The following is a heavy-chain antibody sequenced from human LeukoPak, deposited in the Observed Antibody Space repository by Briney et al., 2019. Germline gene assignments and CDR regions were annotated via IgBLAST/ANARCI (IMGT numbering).Heavy chain of an antibody. V-gene: IGHV1-2*02. J-gene: IGHJ3*02. CDR1: GYTFTGSY. CDR2: INPNNGGT. D-gene: IGHD6-19*01. CDR3: ARDLRLAVSGTSGFDI. Sequence: ASVKVSCKASGYTFTGSYIHWVRQAPGQGLEWMGWINPNNGGTNCAQKFQGSITMTRDTSISTAYMELSRLRSDDTAVYYCARDLRLAVSGTSGFDIWGQGTVVTVSS.